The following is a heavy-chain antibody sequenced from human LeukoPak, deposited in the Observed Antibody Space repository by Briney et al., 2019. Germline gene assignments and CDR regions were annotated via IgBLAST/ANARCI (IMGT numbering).Heavy chain of an antibody. Sequence: ASVTVSCTASGYTFTGYYMHWVRQAPGQGLEWIGWINPNSGGTNYAQKFQGRVTMTRDTSISTAYMELSRLRSDDTAVYYCARYYYDSSGLDYWGQGTLVTVSS. J-gene: IGHJ4*02. D-gene: IGHD3-22*01. CDR3: ARYYYDSSGLDY. CDR1: GYTFTGYY. CDR2: INPNSGGT. V-gene: IGHV1-2*02.